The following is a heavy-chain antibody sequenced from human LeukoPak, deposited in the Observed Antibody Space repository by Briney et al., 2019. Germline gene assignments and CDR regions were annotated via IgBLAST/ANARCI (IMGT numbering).Heavy chain of an antibody. J-gene: IGHJ6*02. CDR2: IYYSGST. V-gene: IGHV4-59*01. Sequence: SETLSLTCTVSGGSISSYYWSWIRQPPGKGLEWIGYIYYSGSTNYNPSLKSRVTISVDASKNQFSLKLSSVTAADTAVYYCARDYYYYYGMDVWGQGTTVTVSS. CDR3: ARDYYYYYGMDV. CDR1: GGSISSYY.